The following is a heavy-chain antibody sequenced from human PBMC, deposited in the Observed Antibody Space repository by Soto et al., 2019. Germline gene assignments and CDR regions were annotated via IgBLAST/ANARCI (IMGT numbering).Heavy chain of an antibody. J-gene: IGHJ1*01. D-gene: IGHD3-9*01. V-gene: IGHV3-23*01. Sequence: EVQLLESGGGLVQPGGSLRLSCAASGFTFNIYAMTWVRQAPGKGLEWVSGISGSGGRTYYADSVKGRFTISRDNSKNTLDLQMNSLRAEDTAVYYCAKLNDYAILTGYRSEYFQHWGQGTLVTVSS. CDR1: GFTFNIYA. CDR2: ISGSGGRT. CDR3: AKLNDYAILTGYRSEYFQH.